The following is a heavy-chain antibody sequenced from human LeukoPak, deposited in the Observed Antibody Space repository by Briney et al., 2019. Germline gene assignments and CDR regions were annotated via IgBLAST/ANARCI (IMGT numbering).Heavy chain of an antibody. V-gene: IGHV3-33*01. CDR3: ARDLYYYDSSGNDAFDI. D-gene: IGHD3-22*01. Sequence: GGSLRLSCAASGVTFSSYGMHWVRQAPGKGLEWVAVIWYDGSNKYYADSVKGRFTISRDNSKNTLYLQMNSLRAEDTAVYYCARDLYYYDSSGNDAFDIWGQGTMVTVSS. CDR2: IWYDGSNK. CDR1: GVTFSSYG. J-gene: IGHJ3*02.